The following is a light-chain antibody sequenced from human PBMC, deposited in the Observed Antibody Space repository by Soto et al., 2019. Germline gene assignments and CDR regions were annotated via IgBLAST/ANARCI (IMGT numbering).Light chain of an antibody. V-gene: IGKV3-11*01. CDR2: GAS. J-gene: IGKJ1*01. CDR1: QSVSNTY. Sequence: IVLTQSPGTLSLSPGERAPLSCSASQSVSNTYLAWYQQKPGQAPRLLIYGASNRATGIPDRFSGSWSGTDFTLTISDVQPEDVTLYYCHQRQSWPRTFGQGTKVDIK. CDR3: HQRQSWPRT.